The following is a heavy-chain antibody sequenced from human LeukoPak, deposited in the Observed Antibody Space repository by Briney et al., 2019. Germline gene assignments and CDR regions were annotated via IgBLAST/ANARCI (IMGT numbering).Heavy chain of an antibody. Sequence: GGSLRLSCAASGFTFSSYWMSWVRQAPGKGLEWVANITQDGSEKYYVDSVKGRFTISRDNAKNSLYLQMNSLRAEDTAVYYCAREPVLLWFGEPSNWFDPWGQGTLVTVSS. V-gene: IGHV3-7*01. CDR2: ITQDGSEK. CDR1: GFTFSSYW. CDR3: AREPVLLWFGEPSNWFDP. J-gene: IGHJ5*02. D-gene: IGHD3-10*01.